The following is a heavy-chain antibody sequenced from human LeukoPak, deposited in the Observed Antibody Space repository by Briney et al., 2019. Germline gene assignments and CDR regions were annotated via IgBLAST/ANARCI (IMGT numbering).Heavy chain of an antibody. V-gene: IGHV1-2*02. CDR2: INPNSGGT. Sequence: ASVKVSCKASGYRFIGYYMHWVRQAPGQGPEWMGWINPNSGGTNYAQKFQGGVTMTRDTSITTFYMELSSLRSEDTAVYYCARVLGFYSDAFDIWGQGTMVTVSS. D-gene: IGHD3-10*01. J-gene: IGHJ3*02. CDR3: ARVLGFYSDAFDI. CDR1: GYRFIGYY.